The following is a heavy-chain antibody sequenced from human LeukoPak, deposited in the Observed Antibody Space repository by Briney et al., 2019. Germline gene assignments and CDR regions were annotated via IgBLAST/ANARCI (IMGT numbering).Heavy chain of an antibody. V-gene: IGHV4-30-4*08. D-gene: IGHD2-15*01. CDR2: IYYSGST. J-gene: IGHJ4*02. CDR3: ARGICSGGSCYPDY. Sequence: SETLSLTCTVSGGSISSGDCYWSWIRQPPGKGLEWIGYIYYSGSTYYNPSLKSRVTISVDTSKNQFSLKLSSVTAADTAVYYCARGICSGGSCYPDYWGQGTLVTVSS. CDR1: GGSISSGDCY.